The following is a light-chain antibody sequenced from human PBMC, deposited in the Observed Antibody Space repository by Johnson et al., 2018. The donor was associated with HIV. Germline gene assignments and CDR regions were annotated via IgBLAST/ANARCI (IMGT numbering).Light chain of an antibody. Sequence: QSVLTQPPSVSAAPGQTVTIPCSGNSSNIGNNSVSWCQRLPGTAPKLLIHDTDERPPGIPDRFSGSKSGTSATLGITGLLTGDEADYYCGTWDSSLSANVFGTGTKVTVL. J-gene: IGLJ1*01. V-gene: IGLV1-51*01. CDR1: SSNIGNNS. CDR3: GTWDSSLSANV. CDR2: DTD.